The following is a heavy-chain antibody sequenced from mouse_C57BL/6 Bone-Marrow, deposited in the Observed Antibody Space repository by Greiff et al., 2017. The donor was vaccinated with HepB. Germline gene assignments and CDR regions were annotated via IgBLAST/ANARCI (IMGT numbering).Heavy chain of an antibody. CDR1: GYTFTNYW. D-gene: IGHD1-1*01. V-gene: IGHV1-63*01. CDR2: IYPGGGYT. J-gene: IGHJ1*03. Sequence: QVQLQQSGAELVRPGTSVKMSCKASGYTFTNYWIGWAKQRPGHGLEWIGDIYPGGGYTNYNEKFKGKATLTADKSSSTAYMQFSSLTSEDSAIHYCAREITTVVAPYWYFDVWGTGTTVTVSS. CDR3: AREITTVVAPYWYFDV.